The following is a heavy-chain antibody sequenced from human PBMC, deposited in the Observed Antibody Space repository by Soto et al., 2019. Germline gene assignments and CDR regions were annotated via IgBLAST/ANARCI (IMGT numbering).Heavy chain of an antibody. Sequence: PGGSLRLSCTPSGFTFGGYALCWVRQAPGKGLEWVGFIKSKAYGGTTEYAASVKGRFTISRDDSKSVVYLQMNSLKTEDTAVYYCTRDRTIFGVVISIAYGMDVWGQGTTVTVSS. CDR2: IKSKAYGGTT. CDR3: TRDRTIFGVVISIAYGMDV. J-gene: IGHJ6*02. CDR1: GFTFGGYA. D-gene: IGHD3-3*01. V-gene: IGHV3-49*04.